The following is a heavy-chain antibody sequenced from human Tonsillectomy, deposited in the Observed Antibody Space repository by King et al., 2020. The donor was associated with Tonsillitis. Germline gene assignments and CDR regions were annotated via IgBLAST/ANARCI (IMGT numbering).Heavy chain of an antibody. CDR1: GYTFTNYG. V-gene: IGHV1-18*01. Sequence: QLVQSGAEVKKPGASVKVSCKASGYTFTNYGINWVRQAPGQGLEWMGWISAYNGNTNYAQKLQGRVTMTTDTSTSTAYMELRSLRSDDTAVYHWGRDEGRGGGWDAAFDIWGQGTLVTVSS. D-gene: IGHD2-15*01. J-gene: IGHJ3*02. CDR2: ISAYNGNT. CDR3: GRDEGRGGGWDAAFDI.